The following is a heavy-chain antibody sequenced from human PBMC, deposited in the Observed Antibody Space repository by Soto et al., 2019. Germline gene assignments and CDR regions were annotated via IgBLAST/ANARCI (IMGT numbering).Heavy chain of an antibody. V-gene: IGHV3-23*01. Sequence: PGGSLRLSCAASGFTFSNYVMTWVRQAPGKGLEWVSTISGSGGSTYYADSVKGRFTISRDNSKNTLYLQMNSLRAEDTAVYFCAKVIAAAASDYWGQGTRVTVSS. J-gene: IGHJ4*02. CDR2: ISGSGGST. CDR1: GFTFSNYV. CDR3: AKVIAAAASDY. D-gene: IGHD6-25*01.